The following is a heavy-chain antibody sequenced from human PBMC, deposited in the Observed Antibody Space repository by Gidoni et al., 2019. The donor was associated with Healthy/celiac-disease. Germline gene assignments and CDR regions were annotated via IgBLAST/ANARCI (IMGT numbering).Heavy chain of an antibody. Sequence: EVQLVQSGAEVKETGESMTISCKGSGYSFTSYWIGGVRHMPGKGLASRWINYPGDSDTRDSPSFQGQVTISADKSISTAYLQWSSLKASDTAMYYCARRGGWDPTVSGYYFDYWGQGTLVTVSS. V-gene: IGHV5-51*01. CDR2: NYPGDSDT. J-gene: IGHJ4*02. CDR3: ARRGGWDPTVSGYYFDY. CDR1: GYSFTSYW. D-gene: IGHD6-19*01.